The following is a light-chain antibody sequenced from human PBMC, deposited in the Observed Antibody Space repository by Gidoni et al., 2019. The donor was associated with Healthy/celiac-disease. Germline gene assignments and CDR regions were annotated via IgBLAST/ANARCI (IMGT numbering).Light chain of an antibody. Sequence: EIVLTQSPGTLSLSPGERATLSCRASQSVSSSYLAWYQQKPGQAPRLLIYGAARRATGIPDRFRGSWSWTDFTLPIRRLEPEDFAVYYFQPYGSSAWTFGQGSKVEIK. CDR2: GAA. CDR1: QSVSSSY. CDR3: QPYGSSAWT. J-gene: IGKJ1*01. V-gene: IGKV3-20*01.